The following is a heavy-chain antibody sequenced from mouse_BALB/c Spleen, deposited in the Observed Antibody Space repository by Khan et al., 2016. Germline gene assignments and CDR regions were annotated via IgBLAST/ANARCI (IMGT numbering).Heavy chain of an antibody. J-gene: IGHJ4*01. CDR2: IAPSNSEP. CDR1: GYTFTTFW. V-gene: IGHV1S127*01. Sequence: VQLQESGPELVRPGASVKMSCKALGYTFTTFWMHWVIQRLGPGLEWTGMIAPSNSEPRLEQKFKDKATLIVDKSSNTAYMQLSGLSSADSAVYYCSRGTYAMDYWGHGTSVTVSS. CDR3: SRGTYAMDY.